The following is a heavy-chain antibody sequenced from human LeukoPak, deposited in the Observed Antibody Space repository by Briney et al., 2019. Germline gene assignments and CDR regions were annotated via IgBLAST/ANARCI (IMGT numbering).Heavy chain of an antibody. D-gene: IGHD3-10*01. CDR3: AEGFGHVRGLT. Sequence: PSETLSLTCVVSGESFRGQYWSWIRQPPAKGLEWSGEINNSGNTNLNPSLKRRVTISVDASKNPFSLSLTSVTAADTAVYYCAEGFGHVRGLTWGKGTVVTVS. CDR1: GESFRGQY. J-gene: IGHJ5*02. CDR2: INNSGNT. V-gene: IGHV4-34*01.